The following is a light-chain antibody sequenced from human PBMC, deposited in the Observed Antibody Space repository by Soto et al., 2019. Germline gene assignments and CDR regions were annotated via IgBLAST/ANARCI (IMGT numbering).Light chain of an antibody. Sequence: EIVMTQSPATLSASPGERATLSCRASQSVNSKLVWYQQKPGQAPRLLIYGASTRATGIPVRFSGSGSGKEFTLTISSLQSEDFATYFCQQYNNWLPTFGQGTKVEIK. CDR2: GAS. V-gene: IGKV3-15*01. CDR1: QSVNSK. CDR3: QQYNNWLPT. J-gene: IGKJ1*01.